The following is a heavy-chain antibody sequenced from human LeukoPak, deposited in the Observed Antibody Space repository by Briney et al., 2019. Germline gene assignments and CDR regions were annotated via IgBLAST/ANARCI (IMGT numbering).Heavy chain of an antibody. Sequence: SQTLSLTYAISGDSVSSNSAAWNWIRQSPSRGLEWLGRTYYRSKWYNDDAVSGKSRITINPDTSKNQFSLQLNSVTPEDTAVYYCARGRGGYGDYYYYYMDVWGKGTTVTVSS. D-gene: IGHD4-17*01. CDR3: ARGRGGYGDYYYYYMDV. V-gene: IGHV6-1*01. J-gene: IGHJ6*03. CDR2: TYYRSKWYN. CDR1: GDSVSSNSAA.